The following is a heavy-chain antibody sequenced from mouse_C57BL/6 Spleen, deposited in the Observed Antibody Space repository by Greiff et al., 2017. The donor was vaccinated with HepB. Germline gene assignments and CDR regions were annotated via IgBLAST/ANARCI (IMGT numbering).Heavy chain of an antibody. D-gene: IGHD3-3*01. CDR1: GYSITSGYY. CDR3: ARDGRDGGYFDY. J-gene: IGHJ2*01. V-gene: IGHV3-6*01. Sequence: EVQLQESGPGLVKPSQSLSLTCSVTGYSITSGYYWNWIRQFPGNKLEWMGYISYDGSNNYNPSLKNRISITRDTSKTQFFLKLNSVTTEDTATYYCARDGRDGGYFDYWGQGTTLTVSS. CDR2: ISYDGSN.